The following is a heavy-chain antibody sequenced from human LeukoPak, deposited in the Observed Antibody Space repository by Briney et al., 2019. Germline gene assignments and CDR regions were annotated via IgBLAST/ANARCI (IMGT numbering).Heavy chain of an antibody. J-gene: IGHJ6*02. D-gene: IGHD2-2*01. V-gene: IGHV3-21*01. CDR3: ARDPFSVPAEDYYYGMDV. CDR1: GFTFSSYS. CDR2: ISSSSSSI. Sequence: GGSLRLSCAASGFTFSSYSMNWVRQAPGKGLEWVSSISSSSSSIYYADSVKGRFTISRDNAKNSLYLQMNSLRAEDTAVYYCARDPFSVPAEDYYYGMDVWGQGTTVTVS.